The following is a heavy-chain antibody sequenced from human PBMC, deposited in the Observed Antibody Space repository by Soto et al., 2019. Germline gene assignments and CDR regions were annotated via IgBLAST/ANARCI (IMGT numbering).Heavy chain of an antibody. Sequence: SETLSLTCTVCGGSISIGGYYWSWIRQHPGKGLEWIGYIYYSGSTYYNPSLKSRVTISVDTSKNQFSLKLSSVTAADTAVYYCARDFLLSYYGTGYPYYYGMDVWGQGTTVTVSS. CDR2: IYYSGST. CDR3: ARDFLLSYYGTGYPYYYGMDV. V-gene: IGHV4-31*03. J-gene: IGHJ6*02. D-gene: IGHD3-10*01. CDR1: GGSISIGGYY.